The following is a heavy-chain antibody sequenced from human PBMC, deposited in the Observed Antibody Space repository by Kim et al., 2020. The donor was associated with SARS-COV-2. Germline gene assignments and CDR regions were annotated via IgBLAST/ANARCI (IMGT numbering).Heavy chain of an antibody. D-gene: IGHD3-10*01. Sequence: WGSLRLSCAASGFTFNTYGMYWVRQAPGKGLVWVAGISYDGSNTYYADSVKGRFTISRDNSKNTLYLQMNSLRAEDTAVYYCASAVLRGVNYYYYGMDVWGQGTTVTVSS. V-gene: IGHV3-30*03. CDR3: ASAVLRGVNYYYYGMDV. J-gene: IGHJ6*02. CDR1: GFTFNTYG. CDR2: ISYDGSNT.